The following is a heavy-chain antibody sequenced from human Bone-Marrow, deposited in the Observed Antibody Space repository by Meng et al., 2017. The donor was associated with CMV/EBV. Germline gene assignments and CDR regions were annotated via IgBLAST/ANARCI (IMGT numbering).Heavy chain of an antibody. Sequence: GESLKISWAASGFTFSSYAMHWVRQAPGKGLEWVAVISYDGSNKYYADSVKGRFTISRDNSKNTLYLQMNSLRAEDTAVYYCARDPVRWNDDLSFDYWGQGTLVTGSS. CDR2: ISYDGSNK. D-gene: IGHD1-1*01. V-gene: IGHV3-30-3*01. CDR3: ARDPVRWNDDLSFDY. CDR1: GFTFSSYA. J-gene: IGHJ4*02.